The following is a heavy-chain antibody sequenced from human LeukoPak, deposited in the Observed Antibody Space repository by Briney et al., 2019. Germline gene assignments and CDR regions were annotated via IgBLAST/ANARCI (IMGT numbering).Heavy chain of an antibody. D-gene: IGHD6-19*01. CDR3: VRVGSVAGSDYLDY. Sequence: PGGSLRLSCAVPGFTFSDHFLDWVRQAPGRGLEWVGRFRNKAKSYTTEYAASVKGRFTISRDDSKNSLSLQMNSLKTEDTAVYYCVRVGSVAGSDYLDYWGQGTLVTVSS. V-gene: IGHV3-72*01. J-gene: IGHJ4*02. CDR2: FRNKAKSYTT. CDR1: GFTFSDHF.